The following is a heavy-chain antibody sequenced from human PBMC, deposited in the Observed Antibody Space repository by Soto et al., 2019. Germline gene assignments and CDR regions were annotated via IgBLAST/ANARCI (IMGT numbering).Heavy chain of an antibody. CDR2: IYYSGST. CDR1: GGSISSGGYY. D-gene: IGHD4-4*01. CDR3: ARDETTEHNFEY. J-gene: IGHJ4*02. Sequence: PSETLSLTCTVSGGSISSGGYYWSWIRQHPGKGLEWIGYIYYSGSTYYNPSLKSRVTISVDTSKNQFSLKLSSVTAADTAVYYCARDETTEHNFEYWGQGTLVTVSS. V-gene: IGHV4-31*03.